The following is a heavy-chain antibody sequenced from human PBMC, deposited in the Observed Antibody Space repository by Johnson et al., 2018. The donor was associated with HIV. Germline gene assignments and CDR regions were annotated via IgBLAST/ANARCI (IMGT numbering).Heavy chain of an antibody. V-gene: IGHV3-23*04. D-gene: IGHD3-22*01. CDR2: ISGSGGST. J-gene: IGHJ3*02. CDR3: AKDEGYDSSGYDAFDI. CDR1: GFTFSSYA. Sequence: MQLVESGGGLVKPGGSLRLSCAASGFTFSSYAMSWVRQAPGKGLEWVSAISGSGGSTYYADSVKGRFTISRDNSKNTLYLQMNSLRAEDTAVYYCAKDEGYDSSGYDAFDIWGQGTMVTVSS.